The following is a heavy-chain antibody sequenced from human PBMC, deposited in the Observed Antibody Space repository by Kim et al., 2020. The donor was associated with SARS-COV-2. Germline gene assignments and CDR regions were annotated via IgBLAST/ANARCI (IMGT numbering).Heavy chain of an antibody. V-gene: IGHV3-21*01. Sequence: GGSLRLSCVGSGFVFNTFSMNWVRQAPGKGLQWVSYITDKSRHTYYTDSVRGRFTISRDDAKNSVFLQMNTLSAEDTSVYYCARSRPGLGTNAFDIWGQGTMVTVSS. CDR1: GFVFNTFS. CDR3: ARSRPGLGTNAFDI. D-gene: IGHD6-6*01. J-gene: IGHJ3*02. CDR2: ITDKSRHT.